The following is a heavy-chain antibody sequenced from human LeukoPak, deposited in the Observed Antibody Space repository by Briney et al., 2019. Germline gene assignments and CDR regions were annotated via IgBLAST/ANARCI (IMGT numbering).Heavy chain of an antibody. CDR3: ARSSSLPQDFDY. J-gene: IGHJ4*02. V-gene: IGHV3-33*01. Sequence: GGPLRLSCAASGFTFSSYVMHWVRQAPGKGLEWVAVIWFDGSNKYYADSVKGRFTISRDNSKNTLYLQMSSLRAEDTAVYYCARSSSLPQDFDYWGQGTLVTVSS. CDR1: GFTFSSYV. D-gene: IGHD6-13*01. CDR2: IWFDGSNK.